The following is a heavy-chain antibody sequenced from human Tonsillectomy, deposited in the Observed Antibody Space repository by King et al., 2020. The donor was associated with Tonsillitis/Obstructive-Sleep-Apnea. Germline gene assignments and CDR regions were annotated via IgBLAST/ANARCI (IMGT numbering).Heavy chain of an antibody. CDR3: ARGXVVXXPSYXXSYGVDV. CDR2: IYTSGST. Sequence: QLQESGPGLVKPSETLSLTCTVSGGSISSYYWSWIRQPAGKGLEWIGRIYTSGSTNYNPSLKSRVTMSVDTSKNQFSLKLSSVTAADTAVYYCARGXVVXXPSYXXSYGVDVWXXESTVT. D-gene: IGHD2-15*01. CDR1: GGSISSYY. J-gene: IGHJ6*02. V-gene: IGHV4-4*07.